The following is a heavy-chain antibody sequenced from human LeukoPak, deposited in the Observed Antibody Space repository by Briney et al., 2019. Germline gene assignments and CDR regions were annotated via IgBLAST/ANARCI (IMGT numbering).Heavy chain of an antibody. CDR2: ISASGGST. Sequence: GGSLRLSCAASGFTLSSYAMTWVRQAPGKGLEWVSGISASGGSTYHGDSVKGRFTISRDNSKNTVYLQMNSLRAEDMAIYYCAKALGATRYFFDYWGQGTLVTVSS. CDR1: GFTLSSYA. D-gene: IGHD1-26*01. V-gene: IGHV3-23*01. J-gene: IGHJ4*02. CDR3: AKALGATRYFFDY.